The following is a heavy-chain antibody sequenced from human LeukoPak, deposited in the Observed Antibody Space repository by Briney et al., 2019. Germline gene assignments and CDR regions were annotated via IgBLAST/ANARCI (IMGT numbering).Heavy chain of an antibody. V-gene: IGHV1-18*01. Sequence: ASVKVSCKASGYIFTTYGISWVRQAPGQGLEWMGWISTNKGNINYAQRLQGRVTMTPDTSTSTAYMELRSLRSDDTAIYYCVRDVQWRFDPWGQGTLVTVSS. J-gene: IGHJ5*02. CDR2: ISTNKGNI. CDR3: VRDVQWRFDP. CDR1: GYIFTTYG. D-gene: IGHD2-8*01.